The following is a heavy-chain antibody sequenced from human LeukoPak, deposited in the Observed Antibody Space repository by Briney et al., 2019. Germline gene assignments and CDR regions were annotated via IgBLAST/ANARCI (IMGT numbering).Heavy chain of an antibody. CDR2: INPNSGGT. D-gene: IGHD2-15*01. CDR1: GYTFTDYY. J-gene: IGHJ5*02. V-gene: IGHV1-2*02. CDR3: ARARYCSGGSCYPTYNWFDP. Sequence: ASVTVSCRASGYTFTDYYMHWVRQAPGQGLEWMGWINPNSGGTNYAQKFQGRGTMTRDTSISTASIDLSRLRSDDTAVYYCARARYCSGGSCYPTYNWFDPWGQGTLVTVSS.